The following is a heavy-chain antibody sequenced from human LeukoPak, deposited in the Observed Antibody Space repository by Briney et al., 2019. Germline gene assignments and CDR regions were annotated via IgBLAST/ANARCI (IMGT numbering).Heavy chain of an antibody. V-gene: IGHV3-21*01. CDR2: ISSSGSYT. D-gene: IGHD4-23*01. CDR1: GFTFSTYG. Sequence: PGGSLRLSCAASGFTFSTYGVNWVRQAPGKGLDWVSYISSSGSYTYYADSVKGRFTSSRDNAKNSLYLQMNSLGAEDTAVYYCARGLGGYFDYWGQGTLVTVSS. CDR3: ARGLGGYFDY. J-gene: IGHJ4*02.